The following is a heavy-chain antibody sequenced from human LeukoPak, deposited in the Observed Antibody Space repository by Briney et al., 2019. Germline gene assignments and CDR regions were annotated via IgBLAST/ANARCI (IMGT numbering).Heavy chain of an antibody. Sequence: GASVTVSCKASGYTFTSYAMHWVRQAPGQRLEWMGWINAGNGNTKYSQKFQGRVTITRDTSASTAYMELSSLRSEDTAVYYCARSRYCSSTSCYGKYWFDPGGQGTLVTVSS. D-gene: IGHD2-2*01. CDR1: GYTFTSYA. V-gene: IGHV1-3*01. J-gene: IGHJ5*02. CDR3: ARSRYCSSTSCYGKYWFDP. CDR2: INAGNGNT.